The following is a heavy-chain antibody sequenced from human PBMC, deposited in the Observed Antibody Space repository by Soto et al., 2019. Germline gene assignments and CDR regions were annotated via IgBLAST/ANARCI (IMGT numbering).Heavy chain of an antibody. J-gene: IGHJ5*02. D-gene: IGHD1-1*01. CDR3: VQVEGSGRNWFDR. Sequence: EVQLLESGGGLVQPGGSLRLSCAASGFTFSSYAMNWIRQGPGKGLEWVSGISVNDGRAYYADSVKGRFTVSRDNSKNTLYLQMTGLRAEDTAGYSCVQVEGSGRNWFDRWGQGTLVTVSS. CDR1: GFTFSSYA. CDR2: ISVNDGRA. V-gene: IGHV3-23*01.